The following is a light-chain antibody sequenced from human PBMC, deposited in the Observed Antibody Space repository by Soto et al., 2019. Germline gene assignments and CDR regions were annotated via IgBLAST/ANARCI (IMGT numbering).Light chain of an antibody. CDR2: GAS. CDR1: QSVSSN. J-gene: IGKJ1*01. Sequence: EIVMTQSPATLSVFPGERATVSCRASQSVSSNLAWYQQKPGQAPRLLIYGASTRATGIPARFGGSGSGTEFTLTISSLQSEDFAVYYCQQYNNWPPTWTFGQGTEVEIK. V-gene: IGKV3-15*01. CDR3: QQYNNWPPTWT.